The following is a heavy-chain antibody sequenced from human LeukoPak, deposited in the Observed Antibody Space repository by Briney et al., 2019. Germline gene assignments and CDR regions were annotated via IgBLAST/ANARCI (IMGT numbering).Heavy chain of an antibody. Sequence: SETLSLTCTVSGGSISSYYWSWIRQPPGKGLEWIGYIYYSGSTNYNPSLKSRVTISVDTSKNQLSLKLSSVTAADTAVYYCARHQNYGGNSDFDYWGQGTLVTVSS. CDR3: ARHQNYGGNSDFDY. J-gene: IGHJ4*02. CDR2: IYYSGST. V-gene: IGHV4-59*08. D-gene: IGHD4-23*01. CDR1: GGSISSYY.